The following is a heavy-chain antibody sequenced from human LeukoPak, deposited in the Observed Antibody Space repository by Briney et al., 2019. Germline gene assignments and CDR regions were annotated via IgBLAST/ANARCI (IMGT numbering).Heavy chain of an antibody. J-gene: IGHJ4*02. CDR2: IKEDGTET. CDR1: GFMFSSNW. D-gene: IGHD5-24*01. Sequence: GGSLRLSCAASGFMFSSNWMSWVRLAPEKGLEWVANIKEDGTETYYVDSVKGRFTISRDNAKNSLYLQMNSLRVEDTAVYYCAKEGRSLQTYWGQGTLVTVSS. V-gene: IGHV3-7*03. CDR3: AKEGRSLQTY.